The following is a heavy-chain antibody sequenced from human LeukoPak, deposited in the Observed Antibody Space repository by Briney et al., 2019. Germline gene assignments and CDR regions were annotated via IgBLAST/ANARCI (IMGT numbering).Heavy chain of an antibody. D-gene: IGHD3-22*01. CDR3: ARPLGNGYSYWYFDL. CDR1: GDSISSYY. Sequence: PSETLSLTCTVSGDSISSYYWSWIRQPPGKGLEWFGYIYYSGSTSNNPSLQSRVTISIDTSKNQISLKLSSVTAADTAVYYCARPLGNGYSYWYFDLWGRGTLVTVSS. V-gene: IGHV4-59*01. CDR2: IYYSGST. J-gene: IGHJ2*01.